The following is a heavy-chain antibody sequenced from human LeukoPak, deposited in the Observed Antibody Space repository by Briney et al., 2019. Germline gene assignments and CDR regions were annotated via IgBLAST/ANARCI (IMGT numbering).Heavy chain of an antibody. J-gene: IGHJ4*02. CDR1: GYTFTDYV. Sequence: VASVKVSCKASGYTFTDYVISWVRQAPGQGLEWVGWISAYNGNTNYGQNLQDRVTMTTDTSTSAAYLELRSLISDDTAVYYCAREGPVAVAGLDYWGQGTLVTVSS. V-gene: IGHV1-18*01. CDR3: AREGPVAVAGLDY. D-gene: IGHD6-19*01. CDR2: ISAYNGNT.